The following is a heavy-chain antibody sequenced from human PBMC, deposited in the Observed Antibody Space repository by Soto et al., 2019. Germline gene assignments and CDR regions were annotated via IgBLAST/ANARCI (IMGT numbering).Heavy chain of an antibody. CDR3: ARQIVVIQYYYYYYGMDV. J-gene: IGHJ6*02. D-gene: IGHD3-22*01. V-gene: IGHV1-69*13. Sequence: GASVKVSCEASGGTFSSYAISWVRQAPGQGLEWMGGIIPIFGTANYAQKFQGRVTITADESTSTAYMELSSLRSEDTAVYYCARQIVVIQYYYYYYGMDVWGQGTTVTVSS. CDR2: IIPIFGTA. CDR1: GGTFSSYA.